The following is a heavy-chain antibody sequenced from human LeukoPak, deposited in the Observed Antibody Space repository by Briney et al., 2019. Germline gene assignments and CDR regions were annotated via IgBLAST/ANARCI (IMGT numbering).Heavy chain of an antibody. CDR2: MNPNSGNT. CDR1: GYTFTSYD. Sequence: ASVKVSCKASGYTFTSYDINWLRQATGQGLEWMGWMNPNSGNTGYAQKFQGRVTMTRNTSISTAYMELSSLRSEDTAVYYCARGAGNSGWLYYFDYWGQGTLVTVSS. V-gene: IGHV1-8*01. CDR3: ARGAGNSGWLYYFDY. D-gene: IGHD6-19*01. J-gene: IGHJ4*02.